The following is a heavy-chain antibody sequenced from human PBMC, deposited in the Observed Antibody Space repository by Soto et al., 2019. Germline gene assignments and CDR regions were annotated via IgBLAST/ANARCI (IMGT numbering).Heavy chain of an antibody. CDR1: GFTFSTYL. CDR3: ARYSSAWGL. J-gene: IGHJ4*02. V-gene: IGHV3-7*01. D-gene: IGHD6-19*01. CDR2: IKYDGSET. Sequence: GGSLRLSCAASGFTFSTYLMSWVRQAPGKGLEWAANIKYDGSETYYVDSVKGRFTISRDNAKNSLYLQMNSLRGEDTAVYYCARYSSAWGLWGQGTLVTVSS.